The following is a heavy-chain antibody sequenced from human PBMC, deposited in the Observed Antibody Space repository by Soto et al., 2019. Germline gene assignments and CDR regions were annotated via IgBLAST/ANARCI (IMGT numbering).Heavy chain of an antibody. J-gene: IGHJ4*02. CDR1: GFSLSNARMG. CDR2: IFSNDEK. Sequence: SGPTLVNPTQTLTLTCTVSGFSLSNARMGVSWIRQPPGKALEWLAHIFSNDEKSYSTSLKSRLTISKDTSKSQVVLTMTNMDPVDTATYYCARMGHYDFWSGYYFDYWGQGTLVTVSS. V-gene: IGHV2-26*01. D-gene: IGHD3-3*01. CDR3: ARMGHYDFWSGYYFDY.